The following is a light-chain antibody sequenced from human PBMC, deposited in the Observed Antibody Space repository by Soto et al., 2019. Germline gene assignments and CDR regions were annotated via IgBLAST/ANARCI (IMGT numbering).Light chain of an antibody. J-gene: IGKJ2*01. V-gene: IGKV1-5*03. CDR2: KAS. CDR3: QQYILRYT. CDR1: QSISSW. Sequence: DIQMTQSPSTLSASVGDRVTITCRASQSISSWLAWYPQKPGKAPKLLIYKASSLESGVPSRFSGSGSGTEFTLTISSLQPDDFATYYCQQYILRYTFGQGTKREIK.